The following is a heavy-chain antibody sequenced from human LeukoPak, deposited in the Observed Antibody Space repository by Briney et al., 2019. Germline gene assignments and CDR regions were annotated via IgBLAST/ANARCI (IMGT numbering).Heavy chain of an antibody. J-gene: IGHJ4*02. CDR1: GFNLVDYA. V-gene: IGHV3-9*01. D-gene: IGHD3-9*01. CDR3: ARDDHNVLTDNFDY. CDR2: INWDYGGI. Sequence: GGSLRLSCAVSGFNLVDYARRWVRQAPGRGLEWVSGINWDYGGIVYAESVRGRFTVSRDNAKNSLYLQMNSLRPEDTALYYCARDDHNVLTDNFDYWGQGTLVTVSS.